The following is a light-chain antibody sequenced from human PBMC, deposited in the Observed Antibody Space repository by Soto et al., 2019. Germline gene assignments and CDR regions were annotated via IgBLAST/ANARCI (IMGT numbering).Light chain of an antibody. CDR1: QSLLDSNGYDS. CDR3: MQALQTPPT. V-gene: IGKV2-28*01. Sequence: DIVLTQSPLSLPVTPGEPASISCRSSQSLLDSNGYDSLDWYLQKPGQSPQLLIYLGSNRASGVPARFSGSGSGTDFTLKISRVEDDDVGVYYCMQALQTPPTFGQGTKVEIK. CDR2: LGS. J-gene: IGKJ1*01.